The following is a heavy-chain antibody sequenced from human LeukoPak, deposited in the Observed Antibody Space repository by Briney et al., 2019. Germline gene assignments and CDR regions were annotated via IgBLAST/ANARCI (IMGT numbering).Heavy chain of an antibody. D-gene: IGHD3-22*01. V-gene: IGHV3-64*01. J-gene: IGHJ2*01. Sequence: PGGSLRLSCAASGFTFSSYAMHWVRQAPGKGLEYVSAISSNGGSTYYANSVKGRFTISRDNSKNTLYLQMGSLRAEDTAVYYCARGYYHSSGWDFDLWGRGTLVTVSS. CDR2: ISSNGGST. CDR3: ARGYYHSSGWDFDL. CDR1: GFTFSSYA.